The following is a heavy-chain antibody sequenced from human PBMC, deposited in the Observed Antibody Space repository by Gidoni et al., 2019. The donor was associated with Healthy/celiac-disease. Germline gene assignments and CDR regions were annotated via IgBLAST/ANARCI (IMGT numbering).Heavy chain of an antibody. J-gene: IGHJ2*01. V-gene: IGHV2-26*01. CDR1: GFSLSNARMG. CDR2: IFSNDEK. CDR3: ARIWGAGVVVTYWYFDL. D-gene: IGHD2-15*01. Sequence: QVTLKESGPVLVKPTETLTLTCTVSGFSLSNARMGVSWIRQPPGKALEWLAHIFSNDEKSYSTSLKSRLTISKDTSKSQVVLTMTNMDPVDTATYYCARIWGAGVVVTYWYFDLWGRGTLVTVSS.